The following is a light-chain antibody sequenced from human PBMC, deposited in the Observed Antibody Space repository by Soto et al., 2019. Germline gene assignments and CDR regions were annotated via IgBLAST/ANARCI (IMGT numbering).Light chain of an antibody. CDR3: LQDYDYLWT. Sequence: IHMTQSPSSLSASVGDSITITWRASQDIRSDLGWYQQKPGRAPKLLIYDASSLQGGVPSRFSGSGSGTDFTLTISSLQPEDFATYYCLQDYDYLWTFGQGTKVDIK. V-gene: IGKV1-6*01. CDR2: DAS. CDR1: QDIRSD. J-gene: IGKJ1*01.